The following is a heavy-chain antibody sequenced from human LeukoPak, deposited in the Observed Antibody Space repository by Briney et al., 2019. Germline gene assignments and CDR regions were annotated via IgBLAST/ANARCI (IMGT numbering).Heavy chain of an antibody. Sequence: PETLSLTCTVSGGAISSSSYYWGWIRQPPGKGLEWIGSIFYSGSTYYNPSLIGRVIMSLDESRNQLSLTLTSVTAADTAMYYCTRESGPYCPFGYWGQGTLVVVPS. D-gene: IGHD1-26*01. CDR3: TRESGPYCPFGY. CDR1: GGAISSSSYY. CDR2: IFYSGST. J-gene: IGHJ4*02. V-gene: IGHV4-39*07.